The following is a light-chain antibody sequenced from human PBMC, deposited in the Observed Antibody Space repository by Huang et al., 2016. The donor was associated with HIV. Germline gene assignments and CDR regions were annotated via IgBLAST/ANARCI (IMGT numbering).Light chain of an antibody. CDR3: QQRSNWPPFT. CDR2: DAS. CDR1: QKINTY. Sequence: EILLTQSPATLSLSPGERATLSCKASQKINTYLAWYQQKPGQAPRLLIYDASTRAPDTPARFSGSGSGTDFTLTITNLEPEDFAVYFCQQRSNWPPFTFGPGTKVDRK. V-gene: IGKV3-11*01. J-gene: IGKJ3*01.